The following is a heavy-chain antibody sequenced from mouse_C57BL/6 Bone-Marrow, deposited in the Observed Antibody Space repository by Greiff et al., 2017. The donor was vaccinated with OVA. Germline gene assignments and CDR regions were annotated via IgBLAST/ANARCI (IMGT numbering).Heavy chain of an antibody. CDR3: AREGYYGSYYVDY. Sequence: QVQLQQPGAELVKPGASVKLSCKASGYTFTSYWMQWVKQRPGQGLEWIGEIDPSDSYTNYNQKFKGKATLTVDKSSSTAYMQLSSLTSEDYAVYFCAREGYYGSYYVDYWGQGTTLTVSS. D-gene: IGHD1-2*01. V-gene: IGHV1-50*01. J-gene: IGHJ2*01. CDR2: IDPSDSYT. CDR1: GYTFTSYW.